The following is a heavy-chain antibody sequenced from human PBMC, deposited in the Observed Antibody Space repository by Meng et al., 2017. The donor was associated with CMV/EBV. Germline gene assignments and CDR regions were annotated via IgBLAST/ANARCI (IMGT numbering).Heavy chain of an antibody. V-gene: IGHV1-8*02. D-gene: IGHD2-2*01. CDR3: ARCTRHHYADY. CDR2: MNPNRGNT. J-gene: IGHJ4*02. CDR1: GDTGTSDE. Sequence: KTAGDTGTSDEMTAERQATGKGVEGMGGMNPNRGNTGYAQTFQGRVTITRNTSISTAYMELGSLRSEDTAVYYCARCTRHHYADYWGQETLVTVSS.